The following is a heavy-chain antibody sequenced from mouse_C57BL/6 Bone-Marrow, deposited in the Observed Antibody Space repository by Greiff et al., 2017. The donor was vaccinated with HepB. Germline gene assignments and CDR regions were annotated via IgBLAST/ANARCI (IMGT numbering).Heavy chain of an antibody. CDR2: IYPRSGNT. Sequence: QVQLQQSGAELARPGASVKLSCKASGYTFTSYGISWVKQRTGQGLEWIGEIYPRSGNTYYNEKFKGKATLTADKSSSTAYMELRSLTSEDSAVYFCARRGDYYGSSYDPFFDYWGQGTTLTVSS. J-gene: IGHJ2*01. D-gene: IGHD1-1*01. V-gene: IGHV1-81*01. CDR1: GYTFTSYG. CDR3: ARRGDYYGSSYDPFFDY.